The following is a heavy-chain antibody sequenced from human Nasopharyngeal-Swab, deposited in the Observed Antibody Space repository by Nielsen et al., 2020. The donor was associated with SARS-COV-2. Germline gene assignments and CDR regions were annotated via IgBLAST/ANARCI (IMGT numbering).Heavy chain of an antibody. V-gene: IGHV1-2*04. CDR1: VHTFTCYF. Sequence: SVSHSCVASVHTFTCYFMHWVRQAPGQGLEWMGWINPNSGGTNYAQKFQGWVTMTRDTSISTAYMELSRLRSDDTAVYYCARVVDYGDYVVYDYWGQGTLVTVSS. J-gene: IGHJ4*02. CDR3: ARVVDYGDYVVYDY. CDR2: INPNSGGT. D-gene: IGHD4-17*01.